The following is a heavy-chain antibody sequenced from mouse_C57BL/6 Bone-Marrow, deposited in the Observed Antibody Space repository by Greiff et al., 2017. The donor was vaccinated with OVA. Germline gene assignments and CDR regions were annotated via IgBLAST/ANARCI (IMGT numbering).Heavy chain of an antibody. CDR1: GYAFSSYW. D-gene: IGHD2-9*01. Sequence: VQLQQSGAELVKPGASVKISCKASGYAFSSYWMNWVKQRPGKGLEWIGQIYPGDGDTTYNGKFKGKATLTADKSSSTAYMQLSSLTSEDSAVYSFANSSYVYDYSAMDYWGQGTSVTVSS. V-gene: IGHV1-80*01. CDR3: ANSSYVYDYSAMDY. J-gene: IGHJ4*01. CDR2: IYPGDGDT.